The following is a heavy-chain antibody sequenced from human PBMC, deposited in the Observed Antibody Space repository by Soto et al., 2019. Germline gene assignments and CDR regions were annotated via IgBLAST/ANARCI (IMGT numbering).Heavy chain of an antibody. CDR2: IYFSGSGTS. Sequence: SETLSLTCSVSGDFISNTTYYWAWVRQAPGKGLEWVGSIYFSGSGTSHYNPSLKSRVTISVDTSKNQFFLKLTSVTAADTAVYYCARPRYSFGTSGYYPLDYWGQGTLVTVSS. CDR1: GDFISNTTYY. D-gene: IGHD3-22*01. J-gene: IGHJ4*02. CDR3: ARPRYSFGTSGYYPLDY. V-gene: IGHV4-39*01.